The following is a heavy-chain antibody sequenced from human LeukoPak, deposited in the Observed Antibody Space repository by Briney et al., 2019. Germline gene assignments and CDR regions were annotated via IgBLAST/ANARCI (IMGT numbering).Heavy chain of an antibody. CDR3: VRNDTSRVGLDY. V-gene: IGHV3-23*01. CDR2: ISGRGTSI. D-gene: IGHD1-26*01. Sequence: GESLRLSCVASGFTFINNGMTWVRQVPGKGLEWVSNISGRGTSINYAVSVKGRFSISRDNSKNTLYLQMNSLRHEDTAVYYCVRNDTSRVGLDYWGQGSLVTVSP. J-gene: IGHJ4*02. CDR1: GFTFINNG.